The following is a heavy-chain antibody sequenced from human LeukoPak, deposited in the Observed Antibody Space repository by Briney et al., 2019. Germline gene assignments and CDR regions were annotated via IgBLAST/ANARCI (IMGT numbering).Heavy chain of an antibody. Sequence: PSETLSLTCTVSGGSISSYYWSWIRQPPGKGLEWIGYIYYSGSTNYNPSLKSRVTISVDTSKNQFSLKLSSVTAADTAVYYCARDPGYYDSNGYYHYWYFDLWGRGTLVTVSS. J-gene: IGHJ2*01. CDR1: GGSISSYY. CDR3: ARDPGYYDSNGYYHYWYFDL. D-gene: IGHD3-22*01. V-gene: IGHV4-59*01. CDR2: IYYSGST.